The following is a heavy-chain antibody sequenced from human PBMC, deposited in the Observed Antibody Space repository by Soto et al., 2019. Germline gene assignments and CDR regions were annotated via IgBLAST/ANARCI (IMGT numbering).Heavy chain of an antibody. CDR2: TYYSGST. J-gene: IGHJ5*02. V-gene: IGHV4-31*03. D-gene: IGHD3-3*01. CDR3: AREKREYYDFWSGYYGLQWFDP. CDR1: GGSISSGGYY. Sequence: PSETLSLTCTVSGGSISSGGYYWSWIRQHPGKGLEWIGYTYYSGSTYYNPSLKSRVTISVDTSKNQFSLKLSSVTAADTAVYYCAREKREYYDFWSGYYGLQWFDPWGQGTLVTVSS.